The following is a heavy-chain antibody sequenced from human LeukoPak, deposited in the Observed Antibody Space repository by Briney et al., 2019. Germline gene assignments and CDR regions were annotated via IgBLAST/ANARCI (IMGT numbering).Heavy chain of an antibody. D-gene: IGHD3-9*01. J-gene: IGHJ4*02. V-gene: IGHV4-39*01. CDR2: VYYTGIT. CDR3: ARHGILTDHSIRY. Sequence: PSQTLSLTCTLSGGSLTTNTFYGGWGRPPPGNGRGLVGTVYYTGITPTKPSRKSRITKSEDTSNNHSSLNLTSVTAADTAVYFCARHGILTDHSIRYWGQGLLVTVSS. CDR1: GGSLTTNTFY.